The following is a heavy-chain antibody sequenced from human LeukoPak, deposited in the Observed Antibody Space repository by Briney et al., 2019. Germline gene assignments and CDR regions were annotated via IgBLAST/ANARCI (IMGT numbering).Heavy chain of an antibody. V-gene: IGHV4-34*01. CDR2: INHSGST. Sequence: SETLSLTCAVYGGSFSGYYWSWIRQPPGKGLEWIGEINHSGSTNYNPSLKSRVTISVDTSKNQFSLKLSSVTAADTAVYYCARSTYYYDSSGYFFSLFDPWGQGTLVTVSS. CDR1: GGSFSGYY. CDR3: ARSTYYYDSSGYFFSLFDP. J-gene: IGHJ5*02. D-gene: IGHD3-22*01.